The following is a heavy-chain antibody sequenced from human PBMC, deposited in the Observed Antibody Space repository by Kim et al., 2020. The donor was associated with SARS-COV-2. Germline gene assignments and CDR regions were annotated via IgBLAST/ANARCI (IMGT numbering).Heavy chain of an antibody. CDR1: GGSISSGGYY. CDR2: IYYSGST. V-gene: IGHV4-31*03. D-gene: IGHD3-3*01. J-gene: IGHJ4*02. CDR3: ARAPRRIITIFGVVTHFEY. Sequence: SETLSLTCTVSGGSISSGGYYWSWIRQRPGKGLEWIGYIYYSGSTYYNPSLKSRVTISVDTSKNQFSLKLSSVTAADTAVYYCARAPRRIITIFGVVTHFEYWGQGTLVTVSS.